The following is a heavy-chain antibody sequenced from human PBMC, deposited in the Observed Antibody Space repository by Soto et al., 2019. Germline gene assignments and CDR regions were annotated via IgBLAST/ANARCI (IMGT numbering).Heavy chain of an antibody. CDR1: GGSLSSGGYF. V-gene: IGHV4-30-4*01. J-gene: IGHJ4*02. D-gene: IGHD6-6*01. CDR3: ARGASSDKVDY. Sequence: SETLSLTCTVSGGSLSSGGYFWSWIRQPPGGGLEWIGHIYNIGTTYSNPSLQSQVTISLDTSKNQFSLKLSSVTAADTAVYYCARGASSDKVDYWGEGTLVTVSS. CDR2: IYNIGTT.